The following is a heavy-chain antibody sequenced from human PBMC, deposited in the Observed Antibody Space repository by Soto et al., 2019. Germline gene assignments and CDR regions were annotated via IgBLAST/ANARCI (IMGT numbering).Heavy chain of an antibody. CDR2: ITWNNANL. V-gene: IGHV3-9*01. Sequence: GGSLTLSCAASGFTFGDYAMHWVRQAPGKGLEWVSSITWNNANLAYADSVKGRFTISRDDAKNTLYLEMNSLRVGETALDCCARDFATEDYWGQGTLVTVSS. D-gene: IGHD4-17*01. J-gene: IGHJ4*01. CDR1: GFTFGDYA. CDR3: ARDFATEDY.